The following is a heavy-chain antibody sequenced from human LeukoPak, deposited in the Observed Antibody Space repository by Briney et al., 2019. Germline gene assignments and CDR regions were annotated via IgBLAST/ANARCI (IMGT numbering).Heavy chain of an antibody. V-gene: IGHV4-30-4*08. CDR2: IYYSGST. Sequence: SQTLSLTCTVSGGSISSGDYYWSWIRQPPGKGLEWIGYIYYSGSTYYNPSLKSRVTISVDTSKNQFSLKLSSVTAADTAVYYCARETTVGCSGGSCSAIRWFDPWGQGTLVTVSS. D-gene: IGHD2-15*01. CDR3: ARETTVGCSGGSCSAIRWFDP. J-gene: IGHJ5*02. CDR1: GGSISSGDYY.